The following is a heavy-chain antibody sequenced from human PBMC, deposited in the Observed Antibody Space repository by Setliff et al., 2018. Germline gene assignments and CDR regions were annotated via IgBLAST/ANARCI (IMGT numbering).Heavy chain of an antibody. CDR1: GVSINSLTW. J-gene: IGHJ4*02. CDR2: IYHDGNP. D-gene: IGHD3-16*01. Sequence: PSETLSLTCAVSGVSINSLTWWSWVRQPPGKGLEWIGEIYHDGNPIYNPSAVHYTPSLNSRVSISVGKSKNQFSPKLTSVTAAETAVYYCARGGGGYHSDFWGPGILVTVSS. V-gene: IGHV4-4*02. CDR3: ARGGGGYHSDF.